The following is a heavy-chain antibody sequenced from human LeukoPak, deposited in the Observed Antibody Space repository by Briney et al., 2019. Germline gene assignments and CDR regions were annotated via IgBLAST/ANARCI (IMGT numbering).Heavy chain of an antibody. CDR3: ARNVGSHYYDSNGYYYFDF. CDR1: GGSISSSSYY. CDR2: IYYSGSI. J-gene: IGHJ4*02. V-gene: IGHV4-39*07. D-gene: IGHD3-22*01. Sequence: SETLSLTCTVSGGSISSSSYYWGWIRQPPGKGLEWIGSIYYSGSIYSNPSLKSRLTIAVDTSKNQFSLILRSVTAADTALYYCARNVGSHYYDSNGYYYFDFWGQGTPVTVSS.